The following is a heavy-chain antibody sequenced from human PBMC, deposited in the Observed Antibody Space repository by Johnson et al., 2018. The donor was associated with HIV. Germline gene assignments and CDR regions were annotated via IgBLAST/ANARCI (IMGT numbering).Heavy chain of an antibody. CDR3: ARDQSGSYVWWAHDAFDI. CDR2: ISYDGSNK. J-gene: IGHJ3*02. D-gene: IGHD1-26*01. CDR1: GFTFSSYA. V-gene: IGHV3-30*04. Sequence: QMLLVESGGGVVQPGGSLRLSCVASGFTFSSYAMHWVRQAPGKGLEWVAVISYDGSNKYYADSVKGRFTISRDNSKNTLYLQMNSLRAEDTAVYYCARDQSGSYVWWAHDAFDIWGQGTMVTVSS.